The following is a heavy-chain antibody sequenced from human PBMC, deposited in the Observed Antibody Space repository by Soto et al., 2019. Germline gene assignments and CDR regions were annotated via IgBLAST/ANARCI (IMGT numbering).Heavy chain of an antibody. D-gene: IGHD1-26*01. CDR2: IYPSGST. CDR3: ARGGVGTTQFDY. CDR1: GVSISSYS. Sequence: QVPLQESGPGLVKPSEPLSLTCPFSGVSISSYSSSWIRPPAGTGLLCIGRIYPSGSTHYDPSLKTRVTMSVDTPKNQCSLKLSSVTAADTAIYYWARGGVGTTQFDYWGQGTLVTVSS. V-gene: IGHV4-4*07. J-gene: IGHJ4*02.